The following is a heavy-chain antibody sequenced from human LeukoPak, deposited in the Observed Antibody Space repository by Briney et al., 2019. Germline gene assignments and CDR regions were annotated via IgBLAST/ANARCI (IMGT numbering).Heavy chain of an antibody. J-gene: IGHJ4*02. Sequence: PSETLSLTCTVSGGSISSDDYWWGWIRQPPGRGLEWIGTIFYSGTTYYNPSLKSRVTISVETSKNQFSLKLSSVTAADTAVYYCARGVAGPSVDYWGQGTLVTVSS. CDR1: GGSISSDDYW. V-gene: IGHV4-39*07. CDR2: IFYSGTT. D-gene: IGHD6-19*01. CDR3: ARGVAGPSVDY.